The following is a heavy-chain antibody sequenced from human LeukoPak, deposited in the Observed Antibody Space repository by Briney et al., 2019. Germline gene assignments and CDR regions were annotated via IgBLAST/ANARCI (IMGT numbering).Heavy chain of an antibody. CDR1: GFTFSSYW. CDR2: MNTDGSNT. CDR3: ATLAGGAPAGGYFQH. D-gene: IGHD1-26*01. V-gene: IGHV3-74*01. Sequence: GGSLRLSCAASGFTFSSYWMHWVRQAPGKGLVWVSRMNTDGSNTRYADSVKGRFTISRDNAKNTLYLQMNSLRSEDTAVYYCATLAGGAPAGGYFQHWGQGTLVTVSS. J-gene: IGHJ1*01.